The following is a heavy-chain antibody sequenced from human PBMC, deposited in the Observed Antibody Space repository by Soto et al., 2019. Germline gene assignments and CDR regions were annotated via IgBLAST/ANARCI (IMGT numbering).Heavy chain of an antibody. V-gene: IGHV3-23*01. D-gene: IGHD6-19*01. Sequence: EVQLLESGGGLVQPGGSLRLSCAASGFTFNSYAMRWVRQAPGKGLERVSTISDSGGHTYYADSVKGRFTISRDNSKNTLYLQMNSLGAEDTALYYCAKGDSNGWYFDYWGQGTLVTVSS. CDR3: AKGDSNGWYFDY. CDR2: ISDSGGHT. J-gene: IGHJ4*02. CDR1: GFTFNSYA.